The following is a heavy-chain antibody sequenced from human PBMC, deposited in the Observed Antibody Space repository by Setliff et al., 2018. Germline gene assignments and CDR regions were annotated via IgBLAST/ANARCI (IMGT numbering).Heavy chain of an antibody. CDR2: IYYTGSP. CDR3: ARTTGSTHNWLDP. J-gene: IGHJ5*02. CDR1: GGSISGYY. Sequence: PSETLSLTCTVSGGSISGYYWSWIRQPPGKGLEWIGNIYYTGSPSYSPSLRSRGTISVDTSKNQFSLKVSSVTAADTAVYYCARTTGSTHNWLDPWGPGTLVTVS. V-gene: IGHV4-59*08. D-gene: IGHD1-1*01.